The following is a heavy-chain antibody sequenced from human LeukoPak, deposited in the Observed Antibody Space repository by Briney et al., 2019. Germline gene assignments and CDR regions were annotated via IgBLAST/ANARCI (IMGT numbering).Heavy chain of an antibody. CDR2: ISGGGGST. Sequence: GGSLRLSCTASGFTFSNYGMNWVRQAPGKGLEWVSVISGGGGSTYYADSVMGRFTISRDNSKNTLFLQMNSLRAEDTAVYFCARDVGGGDTFDYWGQGTLVTVSS. D-gene: IGHD2-21*02. CDR1: GFTFSNYG. V-gene: IGHV3-23*01. J-gene: IGHJ4*02. CDR3: ARDVGGGDTFDY.